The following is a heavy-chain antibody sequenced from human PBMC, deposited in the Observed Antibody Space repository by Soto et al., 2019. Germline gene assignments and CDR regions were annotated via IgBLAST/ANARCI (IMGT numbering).Heavy chain of an antibody. D-gene: IGHD6-6*01. CDR1: GYTFTSYA. CDR2: INAGNGNT. Sequence: GASVKVSCKASGYTFTSYAMHWVRQAPGQRLEWMGWINAGNGNTKYSQKFQGRVTITRDTSASTAYMELSSLRSEDTAVYFCARTLSSSAENWFDPWGQGTLVTVSS. J-gene: IGHJ5*02. CDR3: ARTLSSSAENWFDP. V-gene: IGHV1-3*01.